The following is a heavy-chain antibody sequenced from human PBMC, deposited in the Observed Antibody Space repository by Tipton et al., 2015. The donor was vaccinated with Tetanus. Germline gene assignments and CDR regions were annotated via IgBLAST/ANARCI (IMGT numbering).Heavy chain of an antibody. CDR1: GFTFSSYA. CDR2: IYSGGST. D-gene: IGHD6-13*01. J-gene: IGHJ5*02. CDR3: ARDRGAAALVTGWFGP. V-gene: IGHV3-53*01. Sequence: SLRLSCAASGFTFSSYAMSWVRQAPGKGLEWVSVIYSGGSTYYADSVKGRFTISRDNSKNTLYLQMNSLRAEDTAVYYCARDRGAAALVTGWFGPWGQGTLVTVSS.